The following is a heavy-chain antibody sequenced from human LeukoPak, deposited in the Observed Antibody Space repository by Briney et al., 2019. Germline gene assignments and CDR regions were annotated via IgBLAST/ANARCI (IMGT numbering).Heavy chain of an antibody. CDR1: GYTFASYY. CDR3: ARTEVGTTTQFRY. D-gene: IGHD1-26*01. CDR2: INPSGGST. Sequence: ASVKVSCKASGYTFASYYMHWVRQAPGQGLEWIGIINPSGGSTSNAQKFQGRVTMTRDTSTSTVYMELSSLRSEDTAVYYCARTEVGTTTQFRYWGQGTLVTVSS. J-gene: IGHJ4*02. V-gene: IGHV1-46*01.